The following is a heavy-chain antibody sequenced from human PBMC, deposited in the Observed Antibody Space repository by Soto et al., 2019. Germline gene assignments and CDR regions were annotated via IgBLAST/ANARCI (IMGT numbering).Heavy chain of an antibody. Sequence: PGGSLRLYCSASGFIFSNAWMSWVRQAPGKGLEWVGRIKSKADGGTTNYAAPVKGRFNISRDGSKNTLYLQMNGLKTEDTAVYYCTTGWSSKDYWGQGTLVTVSS. V-gene: IGHV3-15*01. CDR1: GFIFSNAW. J-gene: IGHJ4*02. CDR3: TTGWSSKDY. D-gene: IGHD3-3*01. CDR2: IKSKADGGTT.